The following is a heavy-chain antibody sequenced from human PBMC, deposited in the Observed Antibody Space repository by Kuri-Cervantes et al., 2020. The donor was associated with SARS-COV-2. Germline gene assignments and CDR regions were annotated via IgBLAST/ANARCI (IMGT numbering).Heavy chain of an antibody. V-gene: IGHV3-30-3*01. CDR3: ARTLGEDIVVVPAATFDY. J-gene: IGHJ4*02. D-gene: IGHD2-2*01. CDR2: ISYDGSNK. Sequence: GESLKISCAASGFPFSSYAMHWVRQAPGKGLEWVAVISYDGSNKYYADSVEGRFTISRDNSKNTLYLQMNSLRAEDTAVYYCARTLGEDIVVVPAATFDYWGQGTLVTVSS. CDR1: GFPFSSYA.